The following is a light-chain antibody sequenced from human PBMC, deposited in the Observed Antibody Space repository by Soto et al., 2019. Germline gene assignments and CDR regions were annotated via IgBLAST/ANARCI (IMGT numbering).Light chain of an antibody. V-gene: IGLV1-51*01. J-gene: IGLJ1*01. CDR1: SSNIGNDY. CDR2: DNN. CDR3: GRWDSRLSTYV. Sequence: QSALTQPPSVSAAPGQQVTISCSRSSSNIGNDYVSWYQQLPGTAPKLLIYDNNKRAAGIPDRFSGSESGTSATLGITGLQTGDEADYYCGRWDSRLSTYVFGNGTKVTVL.